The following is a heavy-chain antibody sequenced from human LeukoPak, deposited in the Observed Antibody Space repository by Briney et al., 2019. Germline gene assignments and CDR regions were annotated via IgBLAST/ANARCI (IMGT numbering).Heavy chain of an antibody. CDR2: IYHSGST. J-gene: IGHJ3*02. V-gene: IGHV4-30-2*01. CDR3: ARALWDAFDI. Sequence: PSQALSLTCAVSGGSISSGGSSWSWIRQPPGKGLEWIGYIYHSGSTYYNPSLKSRVTISVDRSKNQFSLKLSSVTAADTAVYYCARALWDAFDIWGQGTMVTVSS. CDR1: GGSISSGGSS.